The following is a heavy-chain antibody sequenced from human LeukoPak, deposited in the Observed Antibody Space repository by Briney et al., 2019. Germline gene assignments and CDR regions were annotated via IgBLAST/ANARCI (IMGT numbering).Heavy chain of an antibody. D-gene: IGHD5-12*01. V-gene: IGHV3-7*05. CDR3: AREGGYGGVFDY. CDR1: RFTFSSYW. J-gene: IGHJ4*02. Sequence: GGSLRLSCAASRFTFSSYWITWVRQAPGKGQEWVANIKQDGSEKYYVGSVKGRFTITRGNTKNLLYLQMNSLRAEDTAVYYCAREGGYGGVFDYWGQGTLVTVSS. CDR2: IKQDGSEK.